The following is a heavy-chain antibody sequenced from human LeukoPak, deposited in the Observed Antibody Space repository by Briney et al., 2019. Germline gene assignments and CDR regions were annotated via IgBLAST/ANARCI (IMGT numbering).Heavy chain of an antibody. Sequence: GGSLRLSCAASGFTFSSYAMSWVRQAPGKGLEWVSAISGSGGSTYYADSVKGRFTISRDNSKNTLYLQMNSLRAKDTAVYYCAKEIHSSSWYGGDDYWGQGTLVTVSS. J-gene: IGHJ4*02. CDR3: AKEIHSSSWYGGDDY. D-gene: IGHD6-13*01. CDR1: GFTFSSYA. CDR2: ISGSGGST. V-gene: IGHV3-23*01.